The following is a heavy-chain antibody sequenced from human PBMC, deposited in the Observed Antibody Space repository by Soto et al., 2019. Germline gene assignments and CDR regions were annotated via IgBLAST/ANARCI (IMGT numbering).Heavy chain of an antibody. CDR1: GFTFSSYS. J-gene: IGHJ1*01. D-gene: IGHD6-13*01. CDR2: ISSSSSYI. CDR3: ARDLIAAAGPEYFQH. Sequence: SLRLSCAASGFTFSSYSMNWVRQAPGKGLEWVSSISSSSSYIYYADSVKGRFTISRDNAKNSLYLQMNSLRAEDTAVYYCARDLIAAAGPEYFQHWGQGTLVTVSS. V-gene: IGHV3-21*01.